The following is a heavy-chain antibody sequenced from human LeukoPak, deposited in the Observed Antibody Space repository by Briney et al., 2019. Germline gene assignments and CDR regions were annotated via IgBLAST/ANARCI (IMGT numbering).Heavy chain of an antibody. D-gene: IGHD6-19*01. CDR1: GFTFSSYW. V-gene: IGHV3-74*01. CDR3: ARDPGIAVAGDWFDP. CDR2: IKSDGSST. Sequence: HAGGSLRLSCAASGFTFSSYWMHWVRQAPGKGLVWVSRIKSDGSSTSYADSVKGRFTISRDNAKNTLYLQMNSLRADDTAVYYCARDPGIAVAGDWFDPWGQGTLVTVSS. J-gene: IGHJ5*02.